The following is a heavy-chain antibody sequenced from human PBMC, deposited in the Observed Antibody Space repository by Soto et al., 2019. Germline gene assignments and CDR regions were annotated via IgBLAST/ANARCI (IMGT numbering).Heavy chain of an antibody. CDR3: AKAGITAAGGIYYYYYMDV. CDR1: GFTIDDYA. Sequence: EVQLVESGGGLVQPGRSLRLSCAVSGFTIDDYAMHWVRQAPGKGLEWVSGISWNSVNIGYADSVKGRFTISRDNARNSLYLQMSSLRVDDTALYYCAKAGITAAGGIYYYYYMDVWGKGTTVTVSS. CDR2: ISWNSVNI. D-gene: IGHD6-13*01. V-gene: IGHV3-9*01. J-gene: IGHJ6*03.